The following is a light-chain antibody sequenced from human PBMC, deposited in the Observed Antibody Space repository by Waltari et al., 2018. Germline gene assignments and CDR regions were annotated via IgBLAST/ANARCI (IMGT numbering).Light chain of an antibody. CDR2: KGY. J-gene: IGLJ3*02. CDR3: SLYMGSGIWV. Sequence: QTVVTQEPSLSVSPGGTVTLTCALSSGSVPSTSYATWYQPTPGQPPRTLIYKGYSRAAGVPDRFSGSIFGNKAVLTITGAQADDECDYYCSLYMGSGIWVFGGGTKLTVL. V-gene: IGLV8-61*01. CDR1: SGSVPSTSY.